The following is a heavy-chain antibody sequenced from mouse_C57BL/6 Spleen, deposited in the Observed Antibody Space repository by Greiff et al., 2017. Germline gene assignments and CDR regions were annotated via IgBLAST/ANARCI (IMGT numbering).Heavy chain of an antibody. J-gene: IGHJ3*01. CDR1: GYSFTDYN. V-gene: IGHV1-39*01. CDR2: INPNYGTT. D-gene: IGHD3-2*02. Sequence: VHVKQSGPELVKPGASVKISCKASGYSFTDYNMNWVKQSNGKSLEWIGVINPNYGTTSYNQKFKGKATLTVDQSSSTAYMQLKSLTSEDSAVYYCASGGTAQAFAYWGQGTLVTVSA. CDR3: ASGGTAQAFAY.